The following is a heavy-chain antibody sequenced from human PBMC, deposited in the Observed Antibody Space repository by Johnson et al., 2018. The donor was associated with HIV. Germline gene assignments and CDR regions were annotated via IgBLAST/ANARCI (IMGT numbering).Heavy chain of an antibody. CDR1: GFTVSNNF. CDR3: AKDCVGVWWSRAFDI. Sequence: VQLVESGGGLMQPGGSLRLSCVASGFTVSNNFMSWVRQAPGKGLEWVSVIYSGGSTYYADSVKGRFSISRDNAKSSLYLQMNSLRAEDTAVYYCAKDCVGVWWSRAFDIWGQGTMVTVSS. J-gene: IGHJ3*02. D-gene: IGHD2-21*01. V-gene: IGHV3-53*01. CDR2: IYSGGST.